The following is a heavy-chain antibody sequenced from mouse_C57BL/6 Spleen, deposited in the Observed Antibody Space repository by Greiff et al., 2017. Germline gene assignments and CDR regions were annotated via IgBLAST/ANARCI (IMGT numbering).Heavy chain of an antibody. D-gene: IGHD1-1*01. J-gene: IGHJ2*01. CDR2: VSGGGGNT. CDR3: ARQGSHYYGSNIDY. CDR1: GFTFSSYT. V-gene: IGHV5-9*01. Sequence: EVQGVESGGGLVKPGGSLKLSCAASGFTFSSYTMSWVRQTPEKRLEWVATVSGGGGNTYYPDSVKGRFTISRDNAKNTLYLQMSSLRSEDTALYYCARQGSHYYGSNIDYWGQGTTLTVSS.